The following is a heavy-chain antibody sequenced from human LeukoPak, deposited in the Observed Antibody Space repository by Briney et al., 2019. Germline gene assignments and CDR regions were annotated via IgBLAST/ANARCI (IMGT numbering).Heavy chain of an antibody. Sequence: GGSLRLSCAASGFTFSIYWMNWARQAPGKGLEWVASINHNGNVNYYVDSEKGRFTISRDNAKNSLYLQMSNLRAEDTAVYFCARGGGLDVWGQGATVTVSS. CDR2: INHNGNVN. J-gene: IGHJ6*02. D-gene: IGHD3-16*01. CDR1: GFTFSIYW. CDR3: ARGGGLDV. V-gene: IGHV3-7*03.